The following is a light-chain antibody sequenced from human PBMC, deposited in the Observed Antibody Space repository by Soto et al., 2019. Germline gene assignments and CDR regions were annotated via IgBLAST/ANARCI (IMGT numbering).Light chain of an antibody. Sequence: EIVLTQSPATLSLSPGERATLSCRASQSVSSYLAWYQQKPGQAPRLLIYGASTRATGIPARFSGSGSGTEFTLTISSLQSEDVAVYYCQQYNNWLTFGGGTKVDIK. CDR3: QQYNNWLT. CDR1: QSVSSY. J-gene: IGKJ4*01. CDR2: GAS. V-gene: IGKV3D-15*01.